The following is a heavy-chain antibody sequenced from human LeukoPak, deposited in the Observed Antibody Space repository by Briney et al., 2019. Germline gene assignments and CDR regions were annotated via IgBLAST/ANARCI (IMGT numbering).Heavy chain of an antibody. D-gene: IGHD5-24*01. Sequence: SGGSLRLSCAASGFTFSSYAMSWVRQAPGKGLEWVSAISGSGGSTYYADSVKGRFTISRDNSKNTLYLQMNSLRAEDTAVYYCAKEEMATITALDAFDIWGQGTMVTVSS. CDR2: ISGSGGST. CDR1: GFTFSSYA. CDR3: AKEEMATITALDAFDI. J-gene: IGHJ3*02. V-gene: IGHV3-23*01.